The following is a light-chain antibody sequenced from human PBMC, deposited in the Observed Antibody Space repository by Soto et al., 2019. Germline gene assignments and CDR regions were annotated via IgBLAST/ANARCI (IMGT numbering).Light chain of an antibody. J-gene: IGKJ1*01. CDR2: AES. CDR3: QQYGSSPPWT. Sequence: DLQMTQSPSSLSASVGDRIIITCRASHFISNYLNWYQQKPGKAPTLLIFAESNLRGGVPSRFSGSGSGTDFTLTISRLEPEDFAVYYCQQYGSSPPWTFGQGTKVDIK. CDR1: HFISNY. V-gene: IGKV1-39*01.